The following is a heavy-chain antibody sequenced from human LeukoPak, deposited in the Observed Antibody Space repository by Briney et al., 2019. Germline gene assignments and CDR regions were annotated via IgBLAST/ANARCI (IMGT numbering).Heavy chain of an antibody. Sequence: PSETLSLTCTVSGGSISSGGYYWGWIRHRPGKGLEWIGFIYNTGSSFYNPSLESRATMSMDTSDNQFSLNLNSVTAADTAMYYCARGGIAAAASRLDYWGQGTLVTVSS. CDR1: GGSISSGGYY. J-gene: IGHJ4*02. CDR2: IYNTGSS. D-gene: IGHD6-13*01. V-gene: IGHV4-31*03. CDR3: ARGGIAAAASRLDY.